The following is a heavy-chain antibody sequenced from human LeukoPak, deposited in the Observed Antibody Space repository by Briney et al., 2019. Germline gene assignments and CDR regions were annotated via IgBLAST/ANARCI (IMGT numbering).Heavy chain of an antibody. D-gene: IGHD2-21*02. Sequence: GESLKISSKGSGYSFINYWVGWVRQMPGKGLEWMGIIYPRDSDTRYSPSFQGQVTISADKSISTAYLQWSSLKASDTAMYYCARHSDSLGNALDIWGQGTVVTVSS. J-gene: IGHJ3*02. CDR2: IYPRDSDT. CDR3: ARHSDSLGNALDI. CDR1: GYSFINYW. V-gene: IGHV5-51*01.